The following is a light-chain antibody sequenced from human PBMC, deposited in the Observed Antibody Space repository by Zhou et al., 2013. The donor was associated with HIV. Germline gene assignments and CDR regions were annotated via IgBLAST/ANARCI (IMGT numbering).Light chain of an antibody. CDR1: QSVNNN. J-gene: IGKJ4*01. Sequence: EIVMTQSPATLSVSPGERATLSCRASQSVNNNLAWYQQKPGQAPRLLISGASTRATDVPARFSGSGSGTEFTLTISSMQAEDFAVYYCQQYNNWPPLTFGGGTRVRSN. CDR2: GAS. V-gene: IGKV3-15*01. CDR3: QQYNNWPPLT.